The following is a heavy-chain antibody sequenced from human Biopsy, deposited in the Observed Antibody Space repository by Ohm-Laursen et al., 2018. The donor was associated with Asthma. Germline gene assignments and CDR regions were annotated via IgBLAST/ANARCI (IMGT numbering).Heavy chain of an antibody. V-gene: IGHV3-30*01. CDR1: GFSFSNFA. J-gene: IGHJ3*02. D-gene: IGHD1-1*01. CDR3: VRDGTDDAFDI. CDR2: ISKDASTQ. Sequence: LTLTCAASGFSFSNFAIHWVRQAPGKGLEWVGVISKDASTQDYADSVKGRFTMARGNSKNTLDLQMNSLREEDTAVYYCVRDGTDDAFDIWGQGTVVSVSS.